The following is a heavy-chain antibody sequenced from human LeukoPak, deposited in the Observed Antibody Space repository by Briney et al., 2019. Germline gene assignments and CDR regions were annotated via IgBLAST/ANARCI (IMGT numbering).Heavy chain of an antibody. CDR2: INHSGST. Sequence: SETLSLTCAVYGVSFSGYYWSWIRQPPGKGLEWIGEINHSGSTNYNPSLKSRVTISVDTSKNQFSLKLSSVTAADTAVYYCARSPLSDYVWGSYRYVWYFDYWGQGTLVTVSS. CDR3: ARSPLSDYVWGSYRYVWYFDY. J-gene: IGHJ4*02. CDR1: GVSFSGYY. D-gene: IGHD3-16*02. V-gene: IGHV4-34*01.